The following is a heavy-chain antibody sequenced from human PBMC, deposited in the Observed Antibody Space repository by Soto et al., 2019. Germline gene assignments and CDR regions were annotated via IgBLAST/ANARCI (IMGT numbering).Heavy chain of an antibody. CDR2: IYSGGST. J-gene: IGHJ6*03. CDR1: GFTVSSNY. CDR3: ARYYCSSTSCYAGDYYYYMDV. V-gene: IGHV3-53*04. D-gene: IGHD2-2*01. Sequence: GGSLRLSCAASGFTVSSNYMSWVRQAPGKGLEWVSVIYSGGSTYYTDSVKGRFTISRHNSKNTLYLQMNSLRAEDTAVYYCARYYCSSTSCYAGDYYYYMDVWGKGTTVTVSS.